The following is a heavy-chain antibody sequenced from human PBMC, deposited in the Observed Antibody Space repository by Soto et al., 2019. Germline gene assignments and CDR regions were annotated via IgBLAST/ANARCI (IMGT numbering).Heavy chain of an antibody. Sequence: ESGGGLKQPGESLRLSCAASGFTFRNYDMHWVRQVTGKGLEWVSGIGTTGDTYYPGSVKGRFTISRENAKNSMYLQMSSLRPEDTAVYFCARVRGQQFVDWYFDLWGRGTLVTVSS. CDR2: IGTTGDT. D-gene: IGHD6-13*01. CDR3: ARVRGQQFVDWYFDL. V-gene: IGHV3-13*01. CDR1: GFTFRNYD. J-gene: IGHJ2*01.